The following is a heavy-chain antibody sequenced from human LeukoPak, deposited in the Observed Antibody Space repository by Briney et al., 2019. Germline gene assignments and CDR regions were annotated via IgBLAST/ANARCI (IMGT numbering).Heavy chain of an antibody. V-gene: IGHV3-30*02. CDR1: GFTFSNYG. D-gene: IGHD2-2*01. CDR2: IRSDATSE. CDR3: AKDLPAAYFDY. J-gene: IGHJ4*02. Sequence: GGSLRLSCAASGFTFSNYGMHWVRQAPGKGLEWVTFIRSDATSEFYADSVKGRFTISRDNSRDTLYLQMNSLRAEDTAVYYCAKDLPAAYFDYWGQGTLVTVSS.